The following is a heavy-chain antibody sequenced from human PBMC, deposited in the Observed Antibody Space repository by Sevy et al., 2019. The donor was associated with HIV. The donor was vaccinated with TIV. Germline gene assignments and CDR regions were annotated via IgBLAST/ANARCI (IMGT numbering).Heavy chain of an antibody. V-gene: IGHV3-7*03. CDR2: IREDGGQI. D-gene: IGHD6-13*01. CDR3: ARAVAAAGSY. Sequence: GGCLRLSCVTSGFTFSDYWMTWVRQPPGKGLERVANIREDGGQIYYLDSVKGRFTISRDNAKSSVFLQMNSLRVDDTAIYYCARAVAAAGSYWGQGTLVTVSS. CDR1: GFTFSDYW. J-gene: IGHJ4*02.